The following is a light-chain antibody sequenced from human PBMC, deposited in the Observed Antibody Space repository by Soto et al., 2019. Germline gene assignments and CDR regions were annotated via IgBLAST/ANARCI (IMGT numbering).Light chain of an antibody. Sequence: EIVLTQSPGTLSLSPGKRATLSCRASQSIGSSYLAWYQQKPGQAPRLLIHDASSRATGIPARFSGSGSETDFTLTISSLEPEDFAVYYCQQRGSWPPSITFGQGTRLEIK. CDR1: QSIGSSY. V-gene: IGKV3D-20*02. CDR2: DAS. CDR3: QQRGSWPPSIT. J-gene: IGKJ5*01.